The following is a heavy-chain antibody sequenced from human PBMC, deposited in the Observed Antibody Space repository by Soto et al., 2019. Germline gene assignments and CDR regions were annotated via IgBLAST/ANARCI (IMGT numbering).Heavy chain of an antibody. J-gene: IGHJ1*01. D-gene: IGHD2-15*01. CDR1: GFTFSSYA. CDR3: AKVQDIVVVVAAAFQH. Sequence: GGSLRLSCAASGFTFSSYAMSWVRQAPGKGLEWVSAISGSGGSTYYADSVKGRFTISRDNSKNTLYLQMNSLRAEDTAVYYCAKVQDIVVVVAAAFQHWGQGTLVTVSS. CDR2: ISGSGGST. V-gene: IGHV3-23*01.